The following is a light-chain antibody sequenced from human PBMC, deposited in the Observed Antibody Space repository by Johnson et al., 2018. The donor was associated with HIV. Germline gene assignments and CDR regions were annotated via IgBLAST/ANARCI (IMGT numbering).Light chain of an antibody. V-gene: IGLV1-51*01. CDR1: SSNIGRNY. Sequence: QSVLTQPPSVSAAPGQKVTISCSGSSSNIGRNYVSWYQQLPGTAPKLLIFDNNKRPSGIPDRFSASKSGTSATLGITGLQTGDEAAYYCGTWDPSLSAGFFGTGTKVTVL. J-gene: IGLJ1*01. CDR2: DNN. CDR3: GTWDPSLSAGF.